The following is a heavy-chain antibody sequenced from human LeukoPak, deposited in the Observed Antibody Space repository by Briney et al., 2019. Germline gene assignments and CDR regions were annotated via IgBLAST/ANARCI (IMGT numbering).Heavy chain of an antibody. D-gene: IGHD3-3*01. J-gene: IGHJ4*02. CDR3: ARGATLHYDFWSGYPLDY. CDR2: INPNSGGT. CDR1: GYTFTGYY. Sequence: ASVKVSCKASGYTFTGYYMHWVRQAPGRGLEWMGWINPNSGGTNYAQKFQGRVTMTRDTSISTAYMELSRLRSDDTAVYYCARGATLHYDFWSGYPLDYWGQGTLVTVSS. V-gene: IGHV1-2*02.